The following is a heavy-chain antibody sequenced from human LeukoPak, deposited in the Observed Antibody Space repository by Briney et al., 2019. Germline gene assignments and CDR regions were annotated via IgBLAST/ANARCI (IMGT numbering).Heavy chain of an antibody. V-gene: IGHV3-30*14. CDR2: ISYDGSNK. J-gene: IGHJ4*02. D-gene: IGHD5-12*01. CDR1: GFTFSSYA. CDR3: ARGPSGYHNT. Sequence: PGRSLRLSCAASGFTFSSYAMHWVRQAPGKGLEWVAVISYDGSNKYYADSVKGRFTISRDNSKNTLYLQMNSLRAEDTAVYYYARGPSGYHNTGGQGTLVTVSS.